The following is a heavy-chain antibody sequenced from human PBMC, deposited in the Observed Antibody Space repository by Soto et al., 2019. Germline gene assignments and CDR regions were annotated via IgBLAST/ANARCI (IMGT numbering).Heavy chain of an antibody. Sequence: EVQLMESGGGLVQPGGSLRLSCAASGFTFSTYWMDWVRQTPGKGLEWVANINQDGSEKNYVDSVKGRFTIYRDNAKNSLYLQMSSLTAEDSALYYCSRSLNSWGQGNLVTVSS. CDR2: INQDGSEK. CDR3: SRSLNS. V-gene: IGHV3-7*01. CDR1: GFTFSTYW. J-gene: IGHJ4*02.